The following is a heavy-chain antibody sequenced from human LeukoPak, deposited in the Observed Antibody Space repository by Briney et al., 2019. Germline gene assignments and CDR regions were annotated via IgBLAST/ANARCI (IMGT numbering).Heavy chain of an antibody. V-gene: IGHV4-59*01. CDR1: GGSISSYY. CDR2: IYYSGST. J-gene: IGHJ6*02. CDR3: ARDLGYCSSTSCLYGMDV. D-gene: IGHD2-2*01. Sequence: SETLSLTCTVSGGSISSYYWSWIRQPPGKGLEWIGYIYYSGSTSYNPSLKSRVTISVDTSKNQFSLKLSSVTAADTAVYYCARDLGYCSSTSCLYGMDVWGQGTTVTVSS.